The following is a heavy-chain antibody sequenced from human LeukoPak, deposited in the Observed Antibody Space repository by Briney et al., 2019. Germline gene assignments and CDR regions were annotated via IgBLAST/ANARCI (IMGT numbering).Heavy chain of an antibody. J-gene: IGHJ4*02. V-gene: IGHV3-30*18. CDR2: ISYDGSNK. D-gene: IGHD3-22*01. CDR3: AKNYYDSSGFEIGY. CDR1: GFTFSSYG. Sequence: GRSLRLSCAASGFTFSSYGMHLVRRAPGKGLEWVAVISYDGSNKYYADSVKGRFTISRDNSKNTLYLQMNSLRAEDTAVYYCAKNYYDSSGFEIGYWGQGTLVTVSS.